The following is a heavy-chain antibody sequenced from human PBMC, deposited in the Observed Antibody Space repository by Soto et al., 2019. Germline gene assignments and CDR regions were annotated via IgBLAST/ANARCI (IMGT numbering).Heavy chain of an antibody. J-gene: IGHJ5*02. CDR2: INHSGST. CDR1: GGSFSGYY. V-gene: IGHV4-34*01. Sequence: SETLSLTCAVYGGSFSGYYWSWIRQPPGKGLEWIGEINHSGSTNYNPSLKSRVTISVDTSKNQFSLKLSSVTAADTAVYYCASSQGSSSYNWFDPWGQGTLVTSPQ. D-gene: IGHD6-6*01. CDR3: ASSQGSSSYNWFDP.